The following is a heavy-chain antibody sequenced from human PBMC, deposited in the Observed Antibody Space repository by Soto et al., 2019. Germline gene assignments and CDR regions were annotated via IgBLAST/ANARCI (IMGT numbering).Heavy chain of an antibody. CDR1: GGSISSYY. CDR3: ARAEGGYSGYDLGTIYYYYGMDV. J-gene: IGHJ6*02. CDR2: IYYSGST. V-gene: IGHV4-59*01. Sequence: SETLSLTCTVSGGSISSYYWSWIRQPPGKGLEWIGYIYYSGSTNYNPSLKSRVTISVDTSKNQFSLKLSSVTAADTAVYYCARAEGGYSGYDLGTIYYYYGMDVWRQGTTVTVSS. D-gene: IGHD5-12*01.